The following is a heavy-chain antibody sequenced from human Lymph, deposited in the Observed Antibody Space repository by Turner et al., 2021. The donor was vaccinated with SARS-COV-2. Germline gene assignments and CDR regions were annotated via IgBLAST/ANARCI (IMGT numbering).Heavy chain of an antibody. V-gene: IGHV3-20*01. CDR1: GFTLDDYG. D-gene: IGHD1-26*01. CDR3: ARGTGATDY. J-gene: IGHJ4*02. Sequence: EVQLVESGGGGVRPGGSLRLSCAASGFTLDDYGMNWVRQATGKGLEWVSSINWNGGSIGYADSVKGRFTISRDNAKNSLYLKMNSLRAEDTAFYHCARGTGATDYWGQGTLATVSS. CDR2: INWNGGSI.